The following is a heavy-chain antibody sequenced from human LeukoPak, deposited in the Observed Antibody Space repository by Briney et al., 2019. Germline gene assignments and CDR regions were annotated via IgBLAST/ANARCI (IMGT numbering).Heavy chain of an antibody. CDR1: GGSLSSYY. Sequence: SETLSLTCTVSGGSLSSYYWSWIRQPPGKGLEWIGYIYYSGSTNYNPSLKSRVTISVDTSKNQFSLKLSSVTAADTAVYYCARHSWQLASFDYWGQGTLVTVSS. V-gene: IGHV4-59*08. CDR3: ARHSWQLASFDY. CDR2: IYYSGST. J-gene: IGHJ4*02. D-gene: IGHD6-6*01.